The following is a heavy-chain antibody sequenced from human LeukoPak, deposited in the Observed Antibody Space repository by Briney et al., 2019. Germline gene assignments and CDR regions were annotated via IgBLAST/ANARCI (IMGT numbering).Heavy chain of an antibody. CDR1: GGSFRGYY. CDR2: INHSGST. CDR3: ARGRGTEEEYYDILTNYSNFDY. J-gene: IGHJ4*02. D-gene: IGHD3-9*01. Sequence: PSETLSLTCAVYGGSFRGYYWSWIRQPPGKGLEWLGEINHSGSTNYNPSLRSRVPISVDTSKNQLSLKLSSMTAADTAVYYCARGRGTEEEYYDILTNYSNFDYWGQGTLVTVSS. V-gene: IGHV4-34*01.